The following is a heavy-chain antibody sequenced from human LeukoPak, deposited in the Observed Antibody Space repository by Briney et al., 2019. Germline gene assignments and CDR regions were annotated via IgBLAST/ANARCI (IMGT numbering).Heavy chain of an antibody. J-gene: IGHJ4*02. V-gene: IGHV4-59*01. Sequence: SETLSLTCTVSGGSITSYYWSWIRQPLGKGLEWIGYIYYSGSTNYNPSLKSRVTISVDTSKNQFSLNLSSVTAADTAVYYCARSRSYQLLTFDYWGQGTLVTVSS. CDR2: IYYSGST. CDR1: GGSITSYY. D-gene: IGHD2-2*01. CDR3: ARSRSYQLLTFDY.